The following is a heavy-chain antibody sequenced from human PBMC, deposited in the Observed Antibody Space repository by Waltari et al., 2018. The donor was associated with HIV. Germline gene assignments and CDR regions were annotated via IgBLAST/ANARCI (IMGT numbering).Heavy chain of an antibody. CDR1: GFTFSPFA. D-gene: IGHD3-22*01. CDR2: ISYGGRNK. CDR3: ARDGHFYDSRPLDH. Sequence: QVQLVESGGGVVQPGGSLRLSCVASGFTFSPFAFHWVRPAPGKGLEWVALISYGGRNKVYADSVKGRFTISRDNSKNTLYLQMNSLRAEDTAVYYCARDGHFYDSRPLDHWGQGTLVTVSS. J-gene: IGHJ4*02. V-gene: IGHV3-30*04.